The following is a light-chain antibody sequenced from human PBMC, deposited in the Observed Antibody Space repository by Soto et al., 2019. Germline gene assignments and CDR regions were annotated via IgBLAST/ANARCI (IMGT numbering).Light chain of an antibody. J-gene: IGKJ1*01. CDR3: HQYNGWPRT. CDR2: GTS. V-gene: IGKV3-15*01. CDR1: QNISRR. Sequence: VLTQSPGTLSLSPGERATLSCRASQNISRRLAWYQQKPGQGPSLLIHGTSTRAGGVPARFSGGGSGTEFTLTITSLQSEDFAVYYCHQYNGWPRTFGQGTKVDIK.